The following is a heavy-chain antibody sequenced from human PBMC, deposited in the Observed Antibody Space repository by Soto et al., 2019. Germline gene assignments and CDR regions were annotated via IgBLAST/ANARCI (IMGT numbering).Heavy chain of an antibody. V-gene: IGHV1-2*02. CDR3: AREISGGGTLNWFDP. CDR2: VSPKSGGT. Sequence: ASVKVSCKASGYNFSDYYIHWVRQAPGQGLEWLGWVSPKSGGTNYAQKFKGRVTMTRDTSSNTVYMDLSGLKSDDTAVFYCAREISGGGTLNWFDPWGQGTLVTAS. CDR1: GYNFSDYY. D-gene: IGHD2-8*02. J-gene: IGHJ5*02.